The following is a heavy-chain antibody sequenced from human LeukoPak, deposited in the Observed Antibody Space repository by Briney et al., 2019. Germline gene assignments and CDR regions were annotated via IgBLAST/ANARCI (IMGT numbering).Heavy chain of an antibody. CDR2: IRSYSSYI. CDR3: AKTPKSLTGYRNPSYYFDY. D-gene: IGHD3-9*01. Sequence: GGSLRLSCAASGFTFDTYNFNWVRQAPGKGLEWVASIRSYSSYIHYADSVKGRFTISRDDAKKSLDLQMNSLRAEDTAVYYCAKTPKSLTGYRNPSYYFDYWGQGTLVTVSS. CDR1: GFTFDTYN. J-gene: IGHJ4*02. V-gene: IGHV3-21*04.